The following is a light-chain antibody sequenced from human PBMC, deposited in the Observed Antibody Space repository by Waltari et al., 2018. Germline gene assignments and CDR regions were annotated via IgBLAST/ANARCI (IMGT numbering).Light chain of an antibody. CDR2: QNI. V-gene: IGLV3-1*01. CDR3: QALGSNRWV. J-gene: IGLJ3*02. Sequence: SNELTQPPSVSVSPGQTASITCSGDILGSKYASWYQHKPGQSPLLVIYQNINRPSGTPERFSGSKSGNTATLTISGTQAMDDADYYCQALGSNRWVFGGGTKLTVL. CDR1: ILGSKY.